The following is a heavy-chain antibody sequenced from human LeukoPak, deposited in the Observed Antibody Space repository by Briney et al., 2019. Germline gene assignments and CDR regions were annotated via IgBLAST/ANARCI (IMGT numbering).Heavy chain of an antibody. CDR3: ARDYGGWAY. J-gene: IGHJ4*02. CDR1: GFTFSSYA. CDR2: IKEDGSEK. Sequence: GGSLRLSCAASGFTFSSYAMSWVRQAPGKGPEWVANIKEDGSEKYYVDSVKGRFTISRDNAKNSLYLQMNSLRAEDTAVYYCARDYGGWAYWGQGTLVIVSS. D-gene: IGHD4-23*01. V-gene: IGHV3-7*01.